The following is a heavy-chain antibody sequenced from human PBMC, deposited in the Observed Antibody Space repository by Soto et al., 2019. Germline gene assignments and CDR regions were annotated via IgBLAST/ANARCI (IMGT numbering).Heavy chain of an antibody. J-gene: IGHJ6*02. CDR3: ARDLRFLGAQGYYYYGMDV. CDR2: IYYSGST. D-gene: IGHD1-26*01. Sequence: TLSLTCSVSGGSISSGGYYWSWIRQHPGKGLEWIGYIYYSGSTYYNPSLKSRVTISVDTSKNQFSLKLSSVTAADTAVYYCARDLRFLGAQGYYYYGMDVWGQGTTVTVSS. CDR1: GGSISSGGYY. V-gene: IGHV4-31*03.